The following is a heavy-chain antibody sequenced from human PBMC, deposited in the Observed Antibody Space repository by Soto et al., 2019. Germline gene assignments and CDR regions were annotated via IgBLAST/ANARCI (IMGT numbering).Heavy chain of an antibody. J-gene: IGHJ4*02. CDR2: ISATGAGT. Sequence: PLGSLRLSCEASGFTFSTYAMSWVRQAPGKGLEWVSAISATGAGTYYADSVKGRFTISRDNSKNTLHLQMNSLRAEDTAVYYCALRKTGSYFDYWGQGTLVIVSS. CDR1: GFTFSTYA. D-gene: IGHD1-26*01. CDR3: ALRKTGSYFDY. V-gene: IGHV3-23*01.